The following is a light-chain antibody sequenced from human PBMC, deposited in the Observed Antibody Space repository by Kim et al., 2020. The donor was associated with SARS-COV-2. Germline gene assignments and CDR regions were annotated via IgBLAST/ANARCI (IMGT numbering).Light chain of an antibody. V-gene: IGKV1-39*01. CDR3: QQTFSTQYS. Sequence: SASGGDRVTITCRATQSVSINLNWYQQRPGKAPRLLIYGASTLQSGVPSRFSGSGSGTRFTLTISSLQPEDFAIYYCQQTFSTQYSFGQGTKLEI. CDR2: GAS. CDR1: QSVSIN. J-gene: IGKJ2*03.